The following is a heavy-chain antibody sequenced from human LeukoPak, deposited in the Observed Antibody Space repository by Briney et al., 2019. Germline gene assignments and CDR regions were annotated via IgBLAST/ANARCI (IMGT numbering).Heavy chain of an antibody. CDR3: ARGIVVVPAALHYYYYYGMDV. J-gene: IGHJ6*02. Sequence: GGSLRLSCAASGFTFDDYAMHWVRQAPGKGLEWVSGISWNSGSIGYADSVKGRFTVSRDNAKNSLYLQMNSLRAEDTAVYYCARGIVVVPAALHYYYYYGMDVWGQGTTVTVSS. CDR1: GFTFDDYA. CDR2: ISWNSGSI. D-gene: IGHD2-2*01. V-gene: IGHV3-9*01.